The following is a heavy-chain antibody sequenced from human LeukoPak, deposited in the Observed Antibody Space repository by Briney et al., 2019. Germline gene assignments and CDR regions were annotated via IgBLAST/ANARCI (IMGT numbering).Heavy chain of an antibody. CDR2: ISSSGSTI. CDR3: ATSQMATTFDY. D-gene: IGHD5-24*01. J-gene: IGHJ4*02. Sequence: GGSLRLSCAASGFTFSSYEMNWVRQAPGKGLEWVSYISSSGSTIYYADSVKGRFTISRDNAKNSLYLQMNSLRAEDTAVYYCATSQMATTFDYWGQGTLVTVSS. V-gene: IGHV3-48*03. CDR1: GFTFSSYE.